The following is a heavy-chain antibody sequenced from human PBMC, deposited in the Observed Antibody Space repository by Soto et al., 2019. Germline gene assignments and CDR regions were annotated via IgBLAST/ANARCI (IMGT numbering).Heavy chain of an antibody. CDR2: TYYRSKWIN. Sequence: KQSQTLSLTCAISGDSVSSNTAGWNWIRQSPSRGLEWLGRTYYRSKWINDYAVSVRSRMTINPDTSKNLFSLQLSSVTPEDSAVYYCARDRGGYFDCCGQGTLVTVSS. J-gene: IGHJ4*02. CDR1: GDSVSSNTAG. CDR3: ARDRGGYFDC. V-gene: IGHV6-1*01. D-gene: IGHD3-16*01.